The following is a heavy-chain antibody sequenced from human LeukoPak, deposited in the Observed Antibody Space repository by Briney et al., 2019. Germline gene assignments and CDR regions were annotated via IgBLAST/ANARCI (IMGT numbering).Heavy chain of an antibody. Sequence: PSETLSLTCTVSGGSVSSGSYYWSWIRQPPGKGLEWIGYIYYSGSTYYNPSLKSRVTISVDTSRNQFSLKLSSVAAADTAVYYCARAVPRYSGYDGLGMDVWGQGTTVTVSS. V-gene: IGHV4-30-4*01. CDR1: GGSVSSGSYY. CDR3: ARAVPRYSGYDGLGMDV. D-gene: IGHD5-12*01. J-gene: IGHJ6*02. CDR2: IYYSGST.